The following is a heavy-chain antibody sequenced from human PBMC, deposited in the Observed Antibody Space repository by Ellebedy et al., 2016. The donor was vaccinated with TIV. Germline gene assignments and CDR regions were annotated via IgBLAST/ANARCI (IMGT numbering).Heavy chain of an antibody. D-gene: IGHD5-18*01. J-gene: IGHJ4*02. CDR2: TYYRSKWYN. CDR1: GDRVSSDSAA. CDR3: ARTNNGYVDY. V-gene: IGHV6-1*01. Sequence: SQTLSLTCAISGDRVSSDSAAWNWIRQSPSRGLEWLGRTYYRSKWYNSYSVSVKSRITINPDTSKNQFSLHLNSVTPKDTAIYYCARTNNGYVDYWGQGTLVTVSS.